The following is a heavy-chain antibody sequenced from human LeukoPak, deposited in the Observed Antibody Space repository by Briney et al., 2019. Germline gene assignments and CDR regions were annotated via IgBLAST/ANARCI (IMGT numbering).Heavy chain of an antibody. V-gene: IGHV1-18*01. CDR2: ISAYNGNT. D-gene: IGHD3-3*01. CDR1: XYTXTSXG. J-gene: IGHJ5*02. CDR3: ARDGHYDFWSGYYRSWFDP. Sequence: VXXXCXXSXYTXTSXGISWVRQAPGQGVEWMGWISAYNGNTNYAQKLQGGVTMTTDTSTSTAYMELRSLRSDDTAVYYCARDGHYDFWSGYYRSWFDPWGQGTLVTVSS.